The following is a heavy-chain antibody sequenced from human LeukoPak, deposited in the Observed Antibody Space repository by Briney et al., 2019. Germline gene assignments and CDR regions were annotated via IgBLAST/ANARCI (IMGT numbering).Heavy chain of an antibody. D-gene: IGHD6-19*01. Sequence: PSETLSLTCAVYGGSFSGYYWSWIRQPPGKGLEWIGEINHSGSTNYNPSLKSRVTISVDTSKNQFSPKLSSVTAADTAVYYCARGTGSSWYGGPFDSWGQGTLVTVSS. V-gene: IGHV4-34*01. CDR2: INHSGST. CDR1: GGSFSGYY. J-gene: IGHJ4*02. CDR3: ARGTGSSWYGGPFDS.